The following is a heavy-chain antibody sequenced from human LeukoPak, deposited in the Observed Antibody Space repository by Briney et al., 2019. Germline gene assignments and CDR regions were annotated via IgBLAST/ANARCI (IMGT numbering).Heavy chain of an antibody. J-gene: IGHJ4*02. CDR2: IDWDDDK. CDR3: ARTTTRTFFDS. D-gene: IGHD1-1*01. V-gene: IGHV2-70*11. Sequence: SGPTLVNPTQTLTLTCTFSGFSLATSGMCVSWIRQPPGKALEWLARIDWDDDKYYITCLKTRLTIYKDTSKNQVVLTMTNMDPVDTATYYCARTTTRTFFDSWGQGTLVTVSS. CDR1: GFSLATSGMC.